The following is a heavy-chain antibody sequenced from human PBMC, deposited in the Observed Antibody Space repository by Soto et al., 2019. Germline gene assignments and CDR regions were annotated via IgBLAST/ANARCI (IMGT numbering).Heavy chain of an antibody. CDR1: GFTFNDYA. V-gene: IGHV3-33*08. Sequence: GGSLRLSCAASGFTFNDYALSWVRQAPGKGLEWVALIWFDGSDKYYADSVKGRFTISRDNSKNTLYLQMNSLRADDTAVYYCARLYCSSTSCYSVGAFDIWGQGTMVTVSS. CDR2: IWFDGSDK. D-gene: IGHD2-2*01. J-gene: IGHJ3*02. CDR3: ARLYCSSTSCYSVGAFDI.